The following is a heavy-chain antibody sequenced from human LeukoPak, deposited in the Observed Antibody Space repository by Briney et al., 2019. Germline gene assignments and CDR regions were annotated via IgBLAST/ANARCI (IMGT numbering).Heavy chain of an antibody. J-gene: IGHJ4*02. CDR1: GYTLTELS. D-gene: IGHD6-13*01. Sequence: ASVKVSCKVSGYTLTELSMHWVRQAPGKGLEWMGGFDPEDGETIYAQKFQGRVTMTEDTSTDTAYMELSSLRPEDTAVYYCATDGSSSWYMNYFDYWGQGTLVTVSS. CDR3: ATDGSSSWYMNYFDY. V-gene: IGHV1-24*01. CDR2: FDPEDGET.